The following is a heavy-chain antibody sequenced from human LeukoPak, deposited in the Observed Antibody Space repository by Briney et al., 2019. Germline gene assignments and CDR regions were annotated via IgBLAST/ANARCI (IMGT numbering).Heavy chain of an antibody. D-gene: IGHD5-18*01. V-gene: IGHV4-34*01. CDR1: GGSFSGYY. CDR3: ARAGSINGWFDY. J-gene: IGHJ4*02. CDR2: INHSGST. Sequence: SETLSLTCAVYGGSFSGYYWSWIRQPPGKGLEWIGEINHSGSTNYNPSLKSRVTISVDTSKNQFSLKLSSVTAADTAVYFCARAGSINGWFDYWGQWTLVTVSS.